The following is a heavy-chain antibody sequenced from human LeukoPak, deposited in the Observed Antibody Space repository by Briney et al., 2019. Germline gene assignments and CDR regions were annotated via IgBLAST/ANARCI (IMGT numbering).Heavy chain of an antibody. J-gene: IGHJ3*02. CDR2: IYYSGSN. CDR3: AGGEMDCGGDCPYAFDI. D-gene: IGHD2-21*02. CDR1: GGSISSYY. V-gene: IGHV4-59*01. Sequence: SETLSLTCTVSGGSISSYYWSWIRQPPGKGLEWIGYIYYSGSNNYNPSLKSRVTISVDTSKNQFSLKLSSVGAADTAVYYCAGGEMDCGGDCPYAFDIWGQGTMVTVSS.